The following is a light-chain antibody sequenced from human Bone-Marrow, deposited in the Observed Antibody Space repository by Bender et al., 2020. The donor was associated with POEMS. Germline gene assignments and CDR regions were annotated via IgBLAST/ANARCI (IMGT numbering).Light chain of an antibody. V-gene: IGLV2-14*03. CDR2: QVT. CDR3: SSYTSIHTLT. CDR1: SSDVGGYDF. J-gene: IGLJ2*01. Sequence: QSALTQPASVSESPGQSITISCTGTSSDVGGYDFVSWYQQHPGEAPKLIIYQVTIRPSGVSNRFSASKSGNTASLTISGLQAEDEAHYYCSSYTSIHTLTFGGGTSLTVL.